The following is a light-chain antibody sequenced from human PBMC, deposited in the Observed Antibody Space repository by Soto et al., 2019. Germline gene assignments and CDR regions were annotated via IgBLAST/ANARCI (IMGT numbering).Light chain of an antibody. CDR3: AAWDDDLHVWL. Sequence: QSVLTQPPSVSATPGQGVTLSCSGGDSNIGSTAVNWYQQVPGTAPKLLIYSSNQRPSGVPDRISGSKSGTSASLAISGLLSEDEADYYCAAWDDDLHVWLFGGGTQLTVL. J-gene: IGLJ7*01. V-gene: IGLV1-44*01. CDR2: SSN. CDR1: DSNIGSTA.